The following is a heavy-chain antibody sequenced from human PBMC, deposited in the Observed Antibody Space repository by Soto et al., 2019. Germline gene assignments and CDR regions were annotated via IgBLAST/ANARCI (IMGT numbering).Heavy chain of an antibody. CDR1: GGSFSGYY. CDR3: GKEIDRGSYYGMDV. J-gene: IGHJ6*04. CDR2: INHSGTT. Sequence: QVQLQQWGAGLLKPSETLSLTCAVYGGSFSGYYWSWIRQPPGKGLEWIGEINHSGTTNYNPSLKRRATISVASSKTRFSLKLSSVPAAATAVYYWGKEIDRGSYYGMDVWGKGTTVTVPS. D-gene: IGHD1-26*01. V-gene: IGHV4-34*01.